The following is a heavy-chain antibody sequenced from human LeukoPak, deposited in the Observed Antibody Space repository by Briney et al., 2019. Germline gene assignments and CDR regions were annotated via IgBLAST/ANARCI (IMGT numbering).Heavy chain of an antibody. CDR3: VKDSNGDYYFDY. V-gene: IGHV3-23*01. J-gene: IGHJ4*02. D-gene: IGHD4-17*01. CDR1: GFTFSSYS. Sequence: GGSLRLSCAASGFTFSSYSMNWVRQAPGKGLEWVSAISGSGGSTYYADSVKGRFTISRDNSKNTLYLQMNSLRAEDTAVYYCVKDSNGDYYFDYWGQGTLVTVSS. CDR2: ISGSGGST.